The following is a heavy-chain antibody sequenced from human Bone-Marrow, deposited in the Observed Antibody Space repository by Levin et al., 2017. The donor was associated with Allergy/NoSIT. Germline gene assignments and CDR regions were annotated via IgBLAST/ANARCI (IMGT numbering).Heavy chain of an antibody. CDR1: GYSFDTYW. Sequence: HGESLKISCRTSGYSFDTYWIAWVRLMPGKGLEWLGTIYPGDSQTTYSPSFQGQVTLSVDKSLTTAYLQWSSLKASDSAIYYCARRWSWNDRSFDFWGQGTLVSVSS. CDR2: IYPGDSQT. D-gene: IGHD1-1*01. CDR3: ARRWSWNDRSFDF. V-gene: IGHV5-51*01. J-gene: IGHJ4*02.